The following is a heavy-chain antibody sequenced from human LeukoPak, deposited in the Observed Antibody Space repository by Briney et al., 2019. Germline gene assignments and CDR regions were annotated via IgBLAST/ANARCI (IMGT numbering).Heavy chain of an antibody. V-gene: IGHV4-34*01. CDR1: GGSFSGYY. D-gene: IGHD2/OR15-2a*01. CDR3: ARGLSYYYYMDV. CDR2: INHSGST. J-gene: IGHJ6*03. Sequence: SETLSLTCAVSGGSFSGYYWSWIRQPPGKGLEWIGEINHSGSTNYNPSLKSRVTISVDTSKNQFSLKLSSVTAADTAVYYCARGLSYYYYMDVWGKGTTVTVSS.